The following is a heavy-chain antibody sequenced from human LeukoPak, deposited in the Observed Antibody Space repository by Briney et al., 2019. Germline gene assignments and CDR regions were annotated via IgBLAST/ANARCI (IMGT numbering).Heavy chain of an antibody. CDR3: ARDCRYDFWSGYYSSGVWFDP. CDR1: GYTFTSYA. D-gene: IGHD3-3*01. J-gene: IGHJ5*02. CDR2: INAGNGNT. Sequence: ASVKVSCKASGYTFTSYAMHWVRQAPGQRLEWMGWINAGNGNTKYSQKFQGRVTITRDTSASTAYMELSSLRSEDTAVYYCARDCRYDFWSGYYSSGVWFDPWGQGTLATVSS. V-gene: IGHV1-3*01.